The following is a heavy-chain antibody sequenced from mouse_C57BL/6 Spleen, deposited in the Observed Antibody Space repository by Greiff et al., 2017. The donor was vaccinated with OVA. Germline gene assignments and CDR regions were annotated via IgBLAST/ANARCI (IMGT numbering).Heavy chain of an antibody. Sequence: QVQLKESGAELVKPGASVKISCKASGYAFSSYWMNWVKQRPGKGLEWIGQIYPGDGDTNYNGKFKGKATLTADKSSSTAYMQLSSLTSEDSAVYFCAREGGKTGVVDYWGQGTTLTVSS. CDR1: GYAFSSYW. J-gene: IGHJ2*01. D-gene: IGHD4-1*01. V-gene: IGHV1-80*01. CDR3: AREGGKTGVVDY. CDR2: IYPGDGDT.